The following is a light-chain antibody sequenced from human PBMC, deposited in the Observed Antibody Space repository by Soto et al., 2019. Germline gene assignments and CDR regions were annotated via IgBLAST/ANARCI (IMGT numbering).Light chain of an antibody. V-gene: IGLV2-11*01. Sequence: QSVLTQPRSVSGSPGQSVATFCTGTSSDVGGYNYVSWYQQHPGKAPRVIIYDVTKRPSGVPDRFSGSKSGSTASLTISGLQAEDEADYYCCSYAGGPYVFGPGTKVTVL. CDR2: DVT. CDR3: CSYAGGPYV. CDR1: SSDVGGYNY. J-gene: IGLJ1*01.